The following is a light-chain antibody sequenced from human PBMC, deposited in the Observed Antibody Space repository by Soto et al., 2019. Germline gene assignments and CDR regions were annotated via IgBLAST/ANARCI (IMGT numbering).Light chain of an antibody. CDR1: QGISSW. Sequence: DNQMTQSPSSVSATVGDRVNITGRASQGISSWLAWYQQKPGKAPKLLIYAASSLQSGVPSRFSGSGSGTDFTLTISSLQAEDFATYYCKHAKSLPIPFGGGTKVDI. J-gene: IGKJ4*01. CDR2: AAS. V-gene: IGKV1-12*01. CDR3: KHAKSLPIP.